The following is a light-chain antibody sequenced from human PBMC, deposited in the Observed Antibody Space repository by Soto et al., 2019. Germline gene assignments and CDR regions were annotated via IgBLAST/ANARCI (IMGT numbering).Light chain of an antibody. CDR3: QHRGT. CDR2: GTS. CDR1: QSVSSN. J-gene: IGKJ1*01. Sequence: EIVMTQSPATLSVSPGERATLSCRASQSVSSNLAWYQQKPGQAPRLLIYGTSTRATGIPARFSGSGSGTEFTLTNSSLQSEDFAVYYCQHRGTFGQGTKVEIE. V-gene: IGKV3-15*01.